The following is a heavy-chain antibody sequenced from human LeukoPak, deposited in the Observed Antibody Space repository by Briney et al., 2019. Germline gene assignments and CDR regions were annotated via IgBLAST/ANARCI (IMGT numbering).Heavy chain of an antibody. V-gene: IGHV3-23*01. Sequence: PGGSLRLSCAASGFTFSNYPMTWVRQAPGKGLEWVSAISGSGDSIKYADSVKGRFTMSRDNSKNTLYLRMNSLRAEDTAVYYCEKDWRADYWGQGTLVTVPS. CDR3: EKDWRADY. J-gene: IGHJ4*02. CDR2: ISGSGDSI. CDR1: GFTFSNYP.